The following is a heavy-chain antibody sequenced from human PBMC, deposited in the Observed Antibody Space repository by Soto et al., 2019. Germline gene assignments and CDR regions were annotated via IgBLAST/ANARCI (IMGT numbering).Heavy chain of an antibody. CDR2: IDWDDDK. J-gene: IGHJ4*02. CDR3: ARSAFYGDYGGY. CDR1: GFSLSTSGMC. Sequence: GSGPTLVNPTQTLTLTCTFSGFSLSTSGMCVSWIRQPPGKALEWLARIDWDDDKYYSTSLKTRLTISKDTSKNQVVLTMTNMDPVDTATYYCARSAFYGDYGGYWGQGTLVTVSS. V-gene: IGHV2-70*11. D-gene: IGHD4-17*01.